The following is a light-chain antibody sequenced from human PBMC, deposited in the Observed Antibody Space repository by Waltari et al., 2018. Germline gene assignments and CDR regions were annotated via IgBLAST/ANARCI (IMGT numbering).Light chain of an antibody. CDR1: RNDVGCFNY. Sequence: QSALAQPASVSGSPGQSITISCSGSRNDVGCFNYFSLYLQHPAQAPKLIIYDVNKRPSGISAHFSGSQSGNTASLTISGLQAEDEADYYCSSYTRSNTLVVFGGGTKLTVL. CDR2: DVN. CDR3: SSYTRSNTLVV. V-gene: IGLV2-14*01. J-gene: IGLJ2*01.